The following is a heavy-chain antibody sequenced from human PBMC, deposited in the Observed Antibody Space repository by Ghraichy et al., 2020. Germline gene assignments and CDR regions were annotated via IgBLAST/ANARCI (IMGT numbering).Heavy chain of an antibody. CDR1: GGSISSSSYY. CDR2: IYYSGST. Sequence: SETLSLTCTVSGGSISSSSYYWGWIRQPPGKGVEWIGSIYYSGSTYYNPSLKSRVTISVDTSKNQFSLKLSSVTAADTAVYYFARQNRGLDPWGQGTLVTVSS. CDR3: ARQNRGLDP. J-gene: IGHJ5*02. V-gene: IGHV4-39*01.